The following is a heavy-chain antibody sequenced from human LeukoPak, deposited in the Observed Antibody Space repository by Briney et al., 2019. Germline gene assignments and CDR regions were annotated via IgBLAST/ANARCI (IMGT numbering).Heavy chain of an antibody. J-gene: IGHJ5*02. CDR1: GGSISSYY. CDR2: ISYSGST. Sequence: SDTLSFTCTVSGGSISSYYWSWIRQLPGKGLEWIGYISYSGSTNFNPSLKSRVTISVDTSKNQFSLKLSSVTAADTAVYYCAREGTAGTNLNWFNPWGQGTLVTVSS. CDR3: AREGTAGTNLNWFNP. D-gene: IGHD1-1*01. V-gene: IGHV4-59*01.